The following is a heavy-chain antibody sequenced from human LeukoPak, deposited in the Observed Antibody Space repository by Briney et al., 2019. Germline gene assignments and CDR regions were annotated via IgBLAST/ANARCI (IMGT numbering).Heavy chain of an antibody. Sequence: ASVKVSCKASGYTFTGYYMHWVRQAPGQGLEWMGWINPNSGGTNYAQKFQGRVTMTRDTSISTAYMELSRLRSDDTAVYYCARGARIHYDILTGYREGYFDYWGQGTLVTVSS. V-gene: IGHV1-2*02. CDR2: INPNSGGT. CDR3: ARGARIHYDILTGYREGYFDY. J-gene: IGHJ4*02. CDR1: GYTFTGYY. D-gene: IGHD3-9*01.